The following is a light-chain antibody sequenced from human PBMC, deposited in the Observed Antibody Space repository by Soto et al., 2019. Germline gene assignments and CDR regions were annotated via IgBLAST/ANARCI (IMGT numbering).Light chain of an antibody. CDR3: ETWDSNSWV. J-gene: IGLJ3*02. V-gene: IGLV4-60*02. CDR2: LERSGTY. CDR1: SGHSSYI. Sequence: QPVLTQSSSASASLGSSVKLTCTLNSGHSSYIIAWHQQQPGKAPRYLMKLERSGTYNKGSGVPDRFSGSSSGADRYLTISNLQFEDEADYYCETWDSNSWVFGGGTKLTVL.